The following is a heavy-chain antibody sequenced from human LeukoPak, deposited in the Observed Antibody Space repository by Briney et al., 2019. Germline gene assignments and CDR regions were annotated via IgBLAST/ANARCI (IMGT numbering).Heavy chain of an antibody. D-gene: IGHD6-13*01. CDR3: ARHSSSWYSGHYMDV. J-gene: IGHJ6*03. Sequence: SVKVSCKASGGTFSSYAISWGRQAPGQGLEWMGGIIPIFGTANYAQKFQGRVTITTDESTSTAYMELSSLRSEDTAVYYCARHSSSWYSGHYMDVWGKGTTVTVSS. CDR2: IIPIFGTA. CDR1: GGTFSSYA. V-gene: IGHV1-69*05.